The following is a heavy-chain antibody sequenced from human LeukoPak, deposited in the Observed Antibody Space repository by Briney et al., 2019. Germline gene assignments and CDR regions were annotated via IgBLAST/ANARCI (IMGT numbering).Heavy chain of an antibody. CDR2: ISYDGSKK. D-gene: IGHD3-3*01. Sequence: GGSLRLSCAASGFTSSGYPIHWVRQAPGKGLEWVAVISYDGSKKYYADSVMGRFTISRDYSKNTLYLQMNSLRADDTAVYYCAKGYDRLEYWGQGTLATVSS. V-gene: IGHV3-30*04. J-gene: IGHJ4*02. CDR3: AKGYDRLEY. CDR1: GFTSSGYP.